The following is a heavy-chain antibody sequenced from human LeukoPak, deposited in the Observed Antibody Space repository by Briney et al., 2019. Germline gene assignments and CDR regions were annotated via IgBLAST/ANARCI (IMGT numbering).Heavy chain of an antibody. V-gene: IGHV3-74*01. CDR1: GFTFSNYW. CDR2: INRDGRST. Sequence: GGSLRLSCAASGFTFSNYWMHWVRQAPGKGLVWVARINRDGRSTNYADSVKGRFTISRDNAKNTVFLQMNSLRAEDTAVYYCALPLRDGDFYFDYWGQGALVTVSS. J-gene: IGHJ4*02. D-gene: IGHD4-17*01. CDR3: ALPLRDGDFYFDY.